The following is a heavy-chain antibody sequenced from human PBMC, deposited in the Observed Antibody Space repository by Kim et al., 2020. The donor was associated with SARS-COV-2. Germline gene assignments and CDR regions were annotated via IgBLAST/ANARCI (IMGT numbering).Heavy chain of an antibody. Sequence: GGSLRLSCAASGFAFHSAWMNWVRQAPGKGPEWIARMKSGVDGGARDYAESVKGRFTILRDDSRNTLYLQMTNLKTDDTAVYYCATASPEKNSVKLFGIPIMGNFVASDIWGQGTMVTVSS. J-gene: IGHJ3*02. D-gene: IGHD3-3*01. CDR2: MKSGVDGGAR. V-gene: IGHV3-15*01. CDR3: ATASPEKNSVKLFGIPIMGNFVASDI. CDR1: GFAFHSAW.